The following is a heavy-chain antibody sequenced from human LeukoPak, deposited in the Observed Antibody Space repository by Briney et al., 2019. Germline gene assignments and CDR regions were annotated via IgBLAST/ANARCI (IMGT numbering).Heavy chain of an antibody. Sequence: GGSLRLSCAASGFTFSSYAMHWVRQAPGKGLEWVAVIWYDGSNKYYTDSVKGRFTISRDNSKNTLYLQMNSLRADDTAVYYCARDGEFEYSSSSLDYWGQGTLVTVSS. CDR2: IWYDGSNK. CDR3: ARDGEFEYSSSSLDY. J-gene: IGHJ4*02. V-gene: IGHV3-33*08. D-gene: IGHD6-6*01. CDR1: GFTFSSYA.